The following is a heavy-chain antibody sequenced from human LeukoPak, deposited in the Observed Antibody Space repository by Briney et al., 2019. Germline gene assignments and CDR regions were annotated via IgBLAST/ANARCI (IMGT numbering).Heavy chain of an antibody. V-gene: IGHV3-48*03. J-gene: IGHJ4*02. CDR2: ISSSGSTI. D-gene: IGHD3-22*01. Sequence: GGSLRLSCAASGFIFSSYEMNWVRQAPGKGLEWISYISSSGSTIYYADSVKGRFSISRDNAENSLYLQMNSLRAEDTAVYYCARVGYYDSSGFWGQGTLVTVSS. CDR3: ARVGYYDSSGF. CDR1: GFIFSSYE.